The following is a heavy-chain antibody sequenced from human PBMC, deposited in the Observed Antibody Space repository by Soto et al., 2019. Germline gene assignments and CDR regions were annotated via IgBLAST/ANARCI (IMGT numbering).Heavy chain of an antibody. CDR3: ARAVTSGPYYFDF. CDR1: GFTFSSYS. J-gene: IGHJ4*02. CDR2: ISSSGSYI. V-gene: IGHV3-21*01. Sequence: EVQVVESGGGLVKPGGSLRLSCATSGFTFSSYSMNWVRQAPGKGLEWVSSISSSGSYIYYADSVKGRFTISRDNAKNSLSLQMNSLTAADTAVYYCARAVTSGPYYFDFWGQGTLVTVSS. D-gene: IGHD6-19*01.